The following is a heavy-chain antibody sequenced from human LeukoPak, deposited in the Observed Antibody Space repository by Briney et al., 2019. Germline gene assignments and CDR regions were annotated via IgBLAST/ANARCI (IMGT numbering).Heavy chain of an antibody. D-gene: IGHD6-6*01. Sequence: ASVKVSCKASGYTFTSYAMHWVRQAPGQRLEWMGWINAGNGNTKYSQKFQGRVTITRDTSASTAYMELSSLRSEDTAVYYCARGAVARLDWFDPWGQGTLVTVSS. CDR2: INAGNGNT. CDR1: GYTFTSYA. V-gene: IGHV1-3*01. J-gene: IGHJ5*02. CDR3: ARGAVARLDWFDP.